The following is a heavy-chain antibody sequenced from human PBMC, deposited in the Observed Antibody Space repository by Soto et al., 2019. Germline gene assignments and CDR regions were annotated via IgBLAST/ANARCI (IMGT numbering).Heavy chain of an antibody. D-gene: IGHD3-22*01. V-gene: IGHV3-9*01. CDR1: ASRLDHYA. Sequence: CAAAASRLDHYANHSLRQGPRMDLETHPCISCYTGTLGYADCVWRRFIISRDNATNSMFLQMNSLRAVDTALYYCAKAPHYYDSGSFHQLPGFWGHGTLVSVS. CDR3: AKAPHYYDSGSFHQLPGF. J-gene: IGHJ4*01. CDR2: ISCYTGTL.